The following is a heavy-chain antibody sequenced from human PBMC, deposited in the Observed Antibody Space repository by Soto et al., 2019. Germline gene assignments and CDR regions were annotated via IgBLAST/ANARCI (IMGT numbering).Heavy chain of an antibody. CDR1: GGSISGSNC. CDR3: ERSDKYSYGSGSSVYFDY. CDR2: YYQSGST. V-gene: IGHV4-4*02. D-gene: IGHD3-10*01. Sequence: SETRSFTCAASGGSISGSNCWSCFPDPPGKGWEGNREYYQSGSTNYNPSLKSPITISIDKSKNQFTLKLSSVTAADTDVYYCERSDKYSYGSGSSVYFDYWGQGTLVTVSS. J-gene: IGHJ4*02.